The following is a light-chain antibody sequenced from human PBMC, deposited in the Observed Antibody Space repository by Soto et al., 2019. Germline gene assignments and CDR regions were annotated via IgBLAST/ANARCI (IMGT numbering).Light chain of an antibody. CDR3: QGLYDCPIS. V-gene: IGKV1-9*01. J-gene: IGKJ5*01. Sequence: DIQLTQSPSFLSASVGDRVTITCRASQGISSYLAWYQQKPGKAPKFLIYAASTLRGGVPSRFSGSGSGTEFTLTISSLQPEDFATYYCQGLYDCPISFGQGTLLVIK. CDR2: AAS. CDR1: QGISSY.